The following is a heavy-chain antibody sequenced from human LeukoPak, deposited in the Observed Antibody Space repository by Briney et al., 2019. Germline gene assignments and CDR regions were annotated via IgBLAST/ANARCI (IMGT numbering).Heavy chain of an antibody. CDR2: ISGSGGST. V-gene: IGHV3-23*01. D-gene: IGHD3-10*01. CDR3: AKNYYYGSGSYYYVFDI. CDR1: GFTFSSYA. Sequence: GGSLRLSCAASGFTFSSYAMSWVRQAPGKGLEWVSAISGSGGSTYYADSVKGRFTISRDNSKNTLYLQMNSLRAEDTAVYYCAKNYYYGSGSYYYVFDIGAQGKRVTVSS. J-gene: IGHJ3*02.